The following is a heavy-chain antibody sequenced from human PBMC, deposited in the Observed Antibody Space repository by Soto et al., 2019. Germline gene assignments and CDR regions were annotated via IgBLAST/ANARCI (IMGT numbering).Heavy chain of an antibody. J-gene: IGHJ4*02. V-gene: IGHV3-9*01. CDR2: ISWNSGSI. CDR3: AKGGQLLSEGGGY. CDR1: GFTFDDYA. D-gene: IGHD2-2*01. Sequence: ESGGGLVQPGRSLRLSCAASGFTFDDYAMHWVRQAPGKGLEWVSGISWNSGSIGYADSVKGRVTISRDNAKNSLYLQMNSLRAEETALYYCAKGGQLLSEGGGYWGQGTLVTVSS.